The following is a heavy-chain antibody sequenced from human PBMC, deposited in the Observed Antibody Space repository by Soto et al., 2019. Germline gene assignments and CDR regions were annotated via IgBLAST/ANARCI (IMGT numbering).Heavy chain of an antibody. CDR2: IWYDGSNK. J-gene: IGHJ4*02. V-gene: IGHV3-33*01. D-gene: IGHD5-18*01. CDR3: GRDGALGDTAVVDS. Sequence: QVQLVESGGGVVQPGKSLRLSCSASVFTFSTYGMHWVRQAPGKGLEWVAVIWYDGSNKYHGDSLKGRFTISRDNSKNTLYLQINNLRAEDTAVYYCGRDGALGDTAVVDSWGQGTLVTVSS. CDR1: VFTFSTYG.